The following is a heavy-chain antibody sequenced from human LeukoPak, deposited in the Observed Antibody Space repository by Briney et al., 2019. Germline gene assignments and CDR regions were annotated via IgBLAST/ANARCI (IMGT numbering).Heavy chain of an antibody. Sequence: GGSLRLPCAASGFTFSSYSMNWVRQAPGKGLEWVSYISSSSSTIYYADSVKGRFTISRDNAKNSLYLQMNSLRAEDTAVYYCARVSDTVHFDYWGQGTLVTVSS. CDR3: ARVSDTVHFDY. D-gene: IGHD2-2*02. CDR2: ISSSSSTI. J-gene: IGHJ4*02. V-gene: IGHV3-48*04. CDR1: GFTFSSYS.